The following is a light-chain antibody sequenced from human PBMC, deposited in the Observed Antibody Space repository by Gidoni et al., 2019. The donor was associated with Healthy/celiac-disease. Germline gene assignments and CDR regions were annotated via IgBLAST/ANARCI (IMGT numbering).Light chain of an antibody. CDR1: QRISSY. J-gene: IGKJ5*01. CDR2: AAS. CDR3: QHSYSTPIT. V-gene: IGKV1-39*01. Sequence: DIQMTQSPSSLSASVGDRVTITCRASQRISSYLNWYQQKPGKAPKLLIYAASSLQSGVPSRFSGSGSGTDFTLTISSLPPEDFATYYCQHSYSTPITFGQGTRLEIK.